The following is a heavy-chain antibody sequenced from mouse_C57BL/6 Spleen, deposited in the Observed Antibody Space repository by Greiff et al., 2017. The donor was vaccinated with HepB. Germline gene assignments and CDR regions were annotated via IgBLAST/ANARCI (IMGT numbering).Heavy chain of an antibody. V-gene: IGHV1-69*01. CDR2: IDPSDSYT. Sequence: QVQLQQSGAELVMPGASVKLSCKASGYTFTSYWMHWVKQRPGQGLEWIGEIDPSDSYTNYNQKFKGKSTLTVDKSSSTAYMQLSSLTSEDSAVYYCARWDTVVATMDYWGQGTSVTVAS. CDR1: GYTFTSYW. CDR3: ARWDTVVATMDY. J-gene: IGHJ4*01. D-gene: IGHD1-1*01.